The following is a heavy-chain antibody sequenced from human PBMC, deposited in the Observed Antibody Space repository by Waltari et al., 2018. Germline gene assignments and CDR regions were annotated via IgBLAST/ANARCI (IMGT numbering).Heavy chain of an antibody. J-gene: IGHJ6*02. D-gene: IGHD3-3*01. CDR2: IRYDGSNK. Sequence: QVQLVESGGGVVQPGGSLRLSCAASGFTFSSYGMHWFRQATGKGLEWVAFIRYDGSNKYYADSVKGRFTISRDNSKNTLYLQMNSLRAEDTAVYYCAKVLAIFGAHYYYGMDVWGQGTTVTVSS. V-gene: IGHV3-30*02. CDR1: GFTFSSYG. CDR3: AKVLAIFGAHYYYGMDV.